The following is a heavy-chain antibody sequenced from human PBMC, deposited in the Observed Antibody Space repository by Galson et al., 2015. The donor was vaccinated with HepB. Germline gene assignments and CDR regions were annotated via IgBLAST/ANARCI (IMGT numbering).Heavy chain of an antibody. V-gene: IGHV3-30*03. CDR3: AISQPNYYGSGSYYHEISIDY. D-gene: IGHD3-10*01. J-gene: IGHJ4*02. Sequence: SLRLSCAASGFTFSSYGMHWVRQAPGKGLEWVAVISYDGSNKYYADSVKGRFTISRDNSKNTLYLQMNSLRAEDTAVYYCAISQPNYYGSGSYYHEISIDYWGQGTLVTVSS. CDR2: ISYDGSNK. CDR1: GFTFSSYG.